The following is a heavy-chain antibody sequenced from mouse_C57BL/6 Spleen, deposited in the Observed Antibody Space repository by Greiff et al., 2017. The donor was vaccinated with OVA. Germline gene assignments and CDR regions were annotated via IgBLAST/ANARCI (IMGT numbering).Heavy chain of an antibody. D-gene: IGHD1-1*01. CDR3: ARRGTVVADWYFDV. V-gene: IGHV1-69*01. J-gene: IGHJ1*03. CDR1: GYTFTSYW. Sequence: QVPLQQPGAELVMPGASVKLSCKASGYTFTSYWMHWVKQRPGQGLEWIGEIDPSDSYTNYNQKFKGKSTLTVDKSSSTAYMQLSSLTSEDSAVYYCARRGTVVADWYFDVWGTGTTVTVSS. CDR2: IDPSDSYT.